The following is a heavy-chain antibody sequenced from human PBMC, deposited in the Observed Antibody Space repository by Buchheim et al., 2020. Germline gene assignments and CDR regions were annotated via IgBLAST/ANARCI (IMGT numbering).Heavy chain of an antibody. Sequence: QVQLVESGGGVVQPGRSLRLSCAASGFTFSSYGMHWVRQAPGKGLEWVAVISYDGSNKYYADSVKGRFTISRDNPKNTLSLQMNSLRAEDTAVYYCAKDLAGYYYYYGMDVWGQGTT. CDR1: GFTFSSYG. J-gene: IGHJ6*02. V-gene: IGHV3-30*18. CDR2: ISYDGSNK. CDR3: AKDLAGYYYYYGMDV.